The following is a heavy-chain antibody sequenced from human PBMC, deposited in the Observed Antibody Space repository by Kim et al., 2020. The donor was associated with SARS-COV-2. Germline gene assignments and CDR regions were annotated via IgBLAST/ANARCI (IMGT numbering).Heavy chain of an antibody. J-gene: IGHJ6*02. CDR1: GFTFSSYG. D-gene: IGHD3-10*01. CDR2: ISYDGSNK. V-gene: IGHV3-30*18. CDR3: AKEATMVPGPYYDLDF. Sequence: GGSLRLSCAASGFTFSSYGMHWVRQAPGKGLEWVAVISYDGSNKYYADSVKGRFTISRDNSKNTLYLQMNSLRAEDTAVYYCAKEATMVPGPYYDLDFWGQGTTVTVSS.